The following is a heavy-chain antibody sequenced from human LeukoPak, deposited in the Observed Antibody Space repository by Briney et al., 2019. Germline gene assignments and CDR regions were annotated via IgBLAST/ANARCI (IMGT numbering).Heavy chain of an antibody. J-gene: IGHJ4*02. CDR1: GYTFTSYY. CDR2: INPSGGST. Sequence: EASAKVSCKASGYTFTSYYMHWVRQAPGQGLEWMGIINPSGGSTSYAQKFQGRVTMTRDTSTSTVYMELSSLRSEDTAVYYCASSYGDYPWYFDYWGQGTLVTVSS. D-gene: IGHD4-17*01. CDR3: ASSYGDYPWYFDY. V-gene: IGHV1-46*01.